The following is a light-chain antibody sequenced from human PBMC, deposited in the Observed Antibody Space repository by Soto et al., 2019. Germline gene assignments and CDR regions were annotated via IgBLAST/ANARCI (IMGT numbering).Light chain of an antibody. V-gene: IGKV3D-20*02. J-gene: IGKJ5*01. CDR3: QQRSNWTIT. Sequence: EIVVTPSLGTLSLSPGKSATLSCMAIQSISSSYLAWYQQRPGQAPRLLIYGASSRATGIPARFSGSGSGTEFTLTISSLQPEDFAVYYCQQRSNWTITFGQGTKLDIK. CDR2: GAS. CDR1: QSISSSY.